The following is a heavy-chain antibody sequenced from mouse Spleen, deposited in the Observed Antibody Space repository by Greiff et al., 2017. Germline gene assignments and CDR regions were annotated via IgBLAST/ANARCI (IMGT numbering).Heavy chain of an antibody. CDR1: GYPFPDHN. D-gene: IGHD2-10*01. J-gene: IGHJ3*01. CDR2: IYPNNGGT. V-gene: IGHV1-18*01. CDR3: ASAYYGNWFAY. Sequence: EVQLQQSGPELVKPGASVKILCKASGYPFPDHNMDWVKQSPGKSLEWVGDIYPNNGGTIYHQKFKGKATLTGDKSSSTAYMELRSLTSEDTAVDYCASAYYGNWFAYWGQGTLVTVSA.